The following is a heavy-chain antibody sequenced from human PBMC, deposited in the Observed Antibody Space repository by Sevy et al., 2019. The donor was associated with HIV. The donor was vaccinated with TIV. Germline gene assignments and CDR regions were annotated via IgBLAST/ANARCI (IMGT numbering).Heavy chain of an antibody. V-gene: IGHV1-2*02. D-gene: IGHD3-10*01. CDR3: VRGYFGSGSYRLLY. Sequence: ASVKVSCKASGYSFTGFYIHWMRQAPGQGIEWMGWNNPNNGDAKYAQKYQGRVTMTRDTSATTTYMELTSLRSDDTAMYYCVRGYFGSGSYRLLYWGQGAPVTVSS. CDR1: GYSFTGFY. CDR2: NNPNNGDA. J-gene: IGHJ4*02.